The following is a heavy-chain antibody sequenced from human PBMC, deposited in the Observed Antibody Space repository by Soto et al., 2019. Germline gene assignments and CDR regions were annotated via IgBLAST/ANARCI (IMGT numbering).Heavy chain of an antibody. CDR2: IYYSGST. J-gene: IGHJ5*02. Sequence: QVQLQESGPGLVKPSQTLSLTCTVSGGSISSGGYYWSWIRQHPGKGLEWIGYIYYSGSTYYNPSLKSRVTTSVDTSKNQFSLKLSSVTAADTAVYYCAREYGIAVANGRIDPWGQGTLVTVSS. CDR3: AREYGIAVANGRIDP. D-gene: IGHD6-19*01. CDR1: GGSISSGGYY. V-gene: IGHV4-31*03.